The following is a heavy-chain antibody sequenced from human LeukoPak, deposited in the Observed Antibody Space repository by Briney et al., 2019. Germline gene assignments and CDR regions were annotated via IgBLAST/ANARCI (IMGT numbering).Heavy chain of an antibody. D-gene: IGHD5-12*01. CDR2: IYQTGTT. CDR3: ARYIMGAIKFDT. J-gene: IGHJ5*02. CDR1: GYSISDGYY. V-gene: IGHV4-38-2*01. Sequence: SETLSLTCAVSGYSISDGYYWGWIRQTPGKGLEWIAIIYQTGTTYYNPSLKSRVTISLDMSKNQFSLKLTSVTAEDTAVYYCARYIMGAIKFDTWGQGTLVIVSS.